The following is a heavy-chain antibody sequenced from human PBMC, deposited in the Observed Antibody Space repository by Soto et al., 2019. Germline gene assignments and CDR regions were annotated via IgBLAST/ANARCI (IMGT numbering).Heavy chain of an antibody. J-gene: IGHJ5*02. CDR2: TYYRSKWYN. CDR1: GDRVSSNSVA. CDR3: GRGHILVAYSWFDP. Sequence: SQSLSLTCAISGDRVSSNSVAWNWIMQYPSRGLEWLGRTYYRSKWYNDYAVSVKSRITINPDTSKNQFSLKLNSVTPGDTAVYYCGRGHILVAYSWFDPWGHVSLVTVS. V-gene: IGHV6-1*01. D-gene: IGHD3-22*01.